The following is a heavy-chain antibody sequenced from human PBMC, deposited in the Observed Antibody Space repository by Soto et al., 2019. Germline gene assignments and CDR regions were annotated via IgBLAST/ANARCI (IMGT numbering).Heavy chain of an antibody. V-gene: IGHV1-69*13. J-gene: IGHJ4*02. CDR3: ARQTGTLSPFDY. CDR2: IIPIFGTA. D-gene: IGHD1-1*01. CDR1: GGTFSSYA. Sequence: ASVKVSCKAPGGTFSSYAISWVRQAPGQGLEWMGGIIPIFGTANYAQKFQGRVTITADESTSTAYMELSSLRSEDTAVYYCARQTGTLSPFDYWGQGTLVTVSS.